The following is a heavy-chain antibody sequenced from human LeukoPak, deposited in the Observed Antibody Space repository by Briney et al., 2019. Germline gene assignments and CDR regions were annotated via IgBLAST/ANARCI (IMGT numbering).Heavy chain of an antibody. J-gene: IGHJ4*02. D-gene: IGHD1-26*01. CDR2: IYYSGST. CDR1: GGSISSSSYY. V-gene: IGHV4-39*01. Sequence: SETLSLTCTVSGGSISSSSYYWGWIRQPPGKGLEWIGSIYYSGSTYYNPSLKSRVTISVDTSKNQFSLKLSSVTAADTAVYYCARRHGARGNGSYHFDYWGQGTLVTVSS. CDR3: ARRHGARGNGSYHFDY.